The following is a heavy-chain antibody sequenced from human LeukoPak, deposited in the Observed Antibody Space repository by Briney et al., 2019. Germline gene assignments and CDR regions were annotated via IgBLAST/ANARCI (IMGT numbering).Heavy chain of an antibody. CDR3: AKGRPTVTTAFDY. V-gene: IGHV3-23*01. CDR2: ISGSGGTT. J-gene: IGHJ4*02. Sequence: GGSLRLSCAASGFTFSDYGVNSVRQAPGRGLERVSGISGSGGTTFYADTVKGRFTISRDNSKNTLFLQMNSLRADDTAVYYCAKGRPTVTTAFDYWGQGTLVTVSS. CDR1: GFTFSDYG. D-gene: IGHD4-17*01.